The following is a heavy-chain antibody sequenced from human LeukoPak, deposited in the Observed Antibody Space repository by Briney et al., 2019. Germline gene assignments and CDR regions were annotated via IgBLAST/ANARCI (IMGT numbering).Heavy chain of an antibody. V-gene: IGHV3-23*01. CDR3: AREIAAAGTDY. D-gene: IGHD6-13*01. CDR2: VSGSGAST. J-gene: IGHJ4*02. CDR1: GFTFGNYA. Sequence: GGSLRLSCAASGFTFGNYAMSWVRQAPGKGLEWVSVVSGSGASTYYTDSVKGRFTISRDNSKNTLYLQMNSLTAEDTAVYYCAREIAAAGTDYWGQGTLVTVSS.